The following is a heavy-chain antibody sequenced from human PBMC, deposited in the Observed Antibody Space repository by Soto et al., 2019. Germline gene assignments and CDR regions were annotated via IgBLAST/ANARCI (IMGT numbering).Heavy chain of an antibody. V-gene: IGHV1-69*13. D-gene: IGHD2-15*01. CDR2: IIPIFGTA. Sequence: GASVKVSCKASGGTFSSYAISWVRQAPGQGLEWMGGIIPIFGTANYAQKFQGRVTITADESTSTAYMELSSLRSEDTAVYYCATDILGYCSGGSCRGTDYWGQGTLVTVSS. J-gene: IGHJ4*02. CDR1: GGTFSSYA. CDR3: ATDILGYCSGGSCRGTDY.